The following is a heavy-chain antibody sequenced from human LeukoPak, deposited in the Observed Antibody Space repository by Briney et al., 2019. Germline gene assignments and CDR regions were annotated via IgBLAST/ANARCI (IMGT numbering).Heavy chain of an antibody. V-gene: IGHV3-7*01. Sequence: GGSLRLSCAASGFTFSSYWMSWVRQAPGKGLEWVANIKQDGSEKYYVDSVKGRFTISRDNAKNTLYLQMNSLRADDTAVYYCARGGPTGAFDIWGQGTMVTVSS. CDR1: GFTFSSYW. J-gene: IGHJ3*02. D-gene: IGHD5-12*01. CDR2: IKQDGSEK. CDR3: ARGGPTGAFDI.